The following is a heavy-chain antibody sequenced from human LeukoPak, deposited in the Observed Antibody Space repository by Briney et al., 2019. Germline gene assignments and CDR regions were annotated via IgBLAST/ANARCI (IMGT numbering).Heavy chain of an antibody. D-gene: IGHD5-24*01. CDR2: IIPILGIA. J-gene: IGHJ4*02. CDR1: GYTFTSYG. CDR3: ARVEMATTNDY. Sequence: GASVKVSCKASGYTFTSYGISWVRQAPGQGLEWMGRIIPILGIANYAQKFQGRVTITADKSTSTAYMELSSLRSEDTAVYYCARVEMATTNDYWGQGTLVTVSS. V-gene: IGHV1-69*04.